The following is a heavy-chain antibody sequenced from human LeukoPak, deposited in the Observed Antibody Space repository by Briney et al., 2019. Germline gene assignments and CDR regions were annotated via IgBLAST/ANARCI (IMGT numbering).Heavy chain of an antibody. CDR2: ISTSSSYI. V-gene: IGHV3-21*01. CDR3: ARDISACSTSCYGVDY. J-gene: IGHJ4*02. D-gene: IGHD2-2*01. CDR1: GFTFSSYS. Sequence: GGSLRLSCAASGFTFSSYSMNWVRQAPGKGLEWVSSISTSSSYIYYADSVEGRFTISRDNAKNSLYLQMNSLRADDTAVYYCARDISACSTSCYGVDYWGQGTLVTVSS.